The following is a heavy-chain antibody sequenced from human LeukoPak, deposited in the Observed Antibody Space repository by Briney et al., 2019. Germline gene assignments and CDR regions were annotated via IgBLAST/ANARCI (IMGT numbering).Heavy chain of an antibody. D-gene: IGHD3-22*01. Sequence: PGGSLRLSCAASGFTFSTFAMSWVRQAPGKGLEWVSAISGSAGTTYYADSVKGRFTISRGNSKNTLYLQMNSLRAEDTAVYYCAKVQLTSVVITTPFDYWGQGTLVTVSS. V-gene: IGHV3-23*01. CDR2: ISGSAGTT. CDR1: GFTFSTFA. J-gene: IGHJ4*02. CDR3: AKVQLTSVVITTPFDY.